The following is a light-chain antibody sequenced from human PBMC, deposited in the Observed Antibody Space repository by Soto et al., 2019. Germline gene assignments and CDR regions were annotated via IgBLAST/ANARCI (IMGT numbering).Light chain of an antibody. V-gene: IGKV3-15*01. Sequence: EIVMTQSPATLSVSPGETATLSCRASQSVSSYLAWYQQKPGQAPRLLSYGASTRATGIPARFSGSGSGTEFTLTISGLQSEDFAVYSCQQYNDWPLFTFGQGTRLDIK. CDR3: QQYNDWPLFT. J-gene: IGKJ5*01. CDR1: QSVSSY. CDR2: GAS.